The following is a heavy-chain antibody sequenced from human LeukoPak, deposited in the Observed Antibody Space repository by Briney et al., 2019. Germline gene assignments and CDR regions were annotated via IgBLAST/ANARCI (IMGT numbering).Heavy chain of an antibody. CDR3: ARVPEWFGELLEHFDY. V-gene: IGHV1-2*06. CDR1: GYTFTGYY. J-gene: IGHJ4*02. Sequence: ASVKVSCKASGYTFTGYYMHWVRQAPGQGLEWMGRINPNSGGTNYAQKFQGRVTMTRDTFISTAYMELSRLRSDDTAVYYCARVPEWFGELLEHFDYWGQGTLVTVSS. D-gene: IGHD3-10*01. CDR2: INPNSGGT.